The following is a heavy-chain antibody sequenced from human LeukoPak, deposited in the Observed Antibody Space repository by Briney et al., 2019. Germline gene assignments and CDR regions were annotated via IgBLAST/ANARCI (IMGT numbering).Heavy chain of an antibody. J-gene: IGHJ4*02. CDR1: GGSISNSY. Sequence: SETLSLTCTVSGGSISNSYWSWIRQPPGKGLEWIGYIYYSGSTNYNPSLKSRVTISVDTSKNQFSLKLSSVTAADTAAYYCASDSPGSSGSYQFDYWGQGTLVTVSS. D-gene: IGHD3-10*01. CDR2: IYYSGST. CDR3: ASDSPGSSGSYQFDY. V-gene: IGHV4-59*01.